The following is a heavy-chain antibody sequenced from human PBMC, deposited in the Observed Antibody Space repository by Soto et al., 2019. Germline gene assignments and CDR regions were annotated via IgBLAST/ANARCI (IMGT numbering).Heavy chain of an antibody. Sequence: PSETLSLTCTVSGGSLRSRGYYWSWIRQHPGKGLEWIGYIHCSGSTYYDPSLRSRVTISTDTSENQFSLKLRSVTAADTAMYYCAREPEKDRYNHNWFDPWGQGTLVTVSS. J-gene: IGHJ5*02. V-gene: IGHV4-31*03. D-gene: IGHD1-1*01. CDR1: GGSLRSRGYY. CDR2: IHCSGST. CDR3: AREPEKDRYNHNWFDP.